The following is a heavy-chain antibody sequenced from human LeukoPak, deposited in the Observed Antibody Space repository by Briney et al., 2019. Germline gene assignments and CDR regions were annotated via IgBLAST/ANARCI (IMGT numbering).Heavy chain of an antibody. Sequence: SETLSLTXAVSGYSISSGYYWGWIRQPPGKGLEWIGSIYHSGSTYYNPSLKSRVTISVDTSKNQFSLKLSSVTAADTAVYYCARHNRGTHGSFDYWGQGTLVTVSS. CDR3: ARHNRGTHGSFDY. CDR2: IYHSGST. J-gene: IGHJ4*02. V-gene: IGHV4-38-2*01. D-gene: IGHD2-8*01. CDR1: GYSISSGYY.